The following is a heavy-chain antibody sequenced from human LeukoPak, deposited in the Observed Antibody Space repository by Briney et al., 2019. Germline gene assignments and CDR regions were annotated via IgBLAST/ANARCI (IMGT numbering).Heavy chain of an antibody. Sequence: SETLSLTCTVSGGSISSYYWSWIRQPAGKGLEWIGRIYTSGSTNYNPSLKSRVTISVDTSKNQFSLKLSSVTAADTAVYYCARHEPYYYDSSGYHRGAGYFDYWGQGTLVTVSS. CDR2: IYTSGST. V-gene: IGHV4-4*07. D-gene: IGHD3-22*01. CDR3: ARHEPYYYDSSGYHRGAGYFDY. J-gene: IGHJ4*02. CDR1: GGSISSYY.